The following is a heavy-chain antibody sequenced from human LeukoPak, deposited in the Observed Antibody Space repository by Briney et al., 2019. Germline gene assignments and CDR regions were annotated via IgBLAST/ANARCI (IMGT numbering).Heavy chain of an antibody. V-gene: IGHV1-8*01. Sequence: GASVKVSCKASGYTFTSYDINWVRQATGQGLEWMGWMNPNSGNTGYAQKFQGRVTMTRNTSISTAYMELSSLRSEDTAVYYCARGKGYRQWLGPDHWGQGTLVTVSS. D-gene: IGHD6-19*01. CDR3: ARGKGYRQWLGPDH. CDR1: GYTFTSYD. J-gene: IGHJ4*02. CDR2: MNPNSGNT.